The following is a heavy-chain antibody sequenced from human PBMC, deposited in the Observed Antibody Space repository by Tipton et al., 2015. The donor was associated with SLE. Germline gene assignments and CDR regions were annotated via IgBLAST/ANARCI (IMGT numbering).Heavy chain of an antibody. J-gene: IGHJ4*02. CDR3: ASILSYRSGWSPIDY. CDR2: IYTSGST. CDR1: GGSISSGSYY. Sequence: SLTCTVSGGSISSGSYYWSWTRQPAGKGLEWIGRIYTSGSTNYNPSLKSRVTISVDTSRNQFSLKLRSVTAADTAVYYCASILSYRSGWSPIDYWGQGTLVTVSS. V-gene: IGHV4-61*02. D-gene: IGHD6-19*01.